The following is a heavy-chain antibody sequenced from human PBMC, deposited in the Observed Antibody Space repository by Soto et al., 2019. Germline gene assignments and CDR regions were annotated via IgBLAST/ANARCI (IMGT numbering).Heavy chain of an antibody. CDR3: ARDKHNWNYYYYGMDV. J-gene: IGHJ6*02. CDR2: IYSGGST. CDR1: GFTVSSNY. V-gene: IGHV3-66*01. D-gene: IGHD1-1*01. Sequence: GGSLRLSCAASGFTVSSNYMSWVRQAPGKGLEWVSVIYSGGSTYYADSMKGRFTISRDNSKNTLYLQMNSLRAEDTAVYYCARDKHNWNYYYYGMDVWGQGTTVTVSS.